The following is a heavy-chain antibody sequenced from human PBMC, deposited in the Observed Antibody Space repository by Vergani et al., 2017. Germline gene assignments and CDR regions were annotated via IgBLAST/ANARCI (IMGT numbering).Heavy chain of an antibody. Sequence: EVQLVESGGGLVQPGGSLRLSCAASGFTVSSNYMSWVRQAPGKGLEWVSVIYSGGSTYYADSVKGRFTISRDNSKNTLYLQMNSLRAEDTVGYYCARDWGAAAGLRGWFDPWGQGTLVTVSS. V-gene: IGHV3-66*01. CDR2: IYSGGST. D-gene: IGHD6-13*01. J-gene: IGHJ5*02. CDR3: ARDWGAAAGLRGWFDP. CDR1: GFTVSSNY.